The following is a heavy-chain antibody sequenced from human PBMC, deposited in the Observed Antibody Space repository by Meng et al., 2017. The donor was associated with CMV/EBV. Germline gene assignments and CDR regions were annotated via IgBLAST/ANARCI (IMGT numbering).Heavy chain of an antibody. Sequence: GGSLRLSCAASGFTFSSYGMHWVRQAPGKGLEWVAVIWYDGSNKYYADSVKGRFTISRDNSKNTLYLQMNSLRAEDTAVYYCTGFGVTGLDYYYYGMDVWGQGTTVTVSS. D-gene: IGHD3-16*01. CDR2: IWYDGSNK. CDR3: TGFGVTGLDYYYYGMDV. CDR1: GFTFSSYG. J-gene: IGHJ6*02. V-gene: IGHV3-30*02.